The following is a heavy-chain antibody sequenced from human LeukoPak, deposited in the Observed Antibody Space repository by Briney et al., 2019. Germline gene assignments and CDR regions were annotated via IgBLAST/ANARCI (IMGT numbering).Heavy chain of an antibody. CDR3: ARDDIVVVPAAASDEYFQH. CDR1: GFTFSSYS. CDR2: ISSSSSDI. J-gene: IGHJ1*01. V-gene: IGHV3-21*01. Sequence: PGGSLRLSCAASGFTFSSYSMNCVRQAPGKGLEWGSSISSSSSDIYYADSVKGRSPISRDNAKNSLYLQMNSLRAENTAVYYWARDDIVVVPAAASDEYFQHWGQGTLVTVSS. D-gene: IGHD2-2*01.